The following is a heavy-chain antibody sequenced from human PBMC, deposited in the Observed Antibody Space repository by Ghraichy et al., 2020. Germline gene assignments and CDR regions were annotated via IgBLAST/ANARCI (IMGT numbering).Heavy chain of an antibody. CDR2: IYSGGST. V-gene: IGHV3-53*01. J-gene: IGHJ6*02. D-gene: IGHD3-16*02. CDR3: ARPKLSYYYYGMDV. CDR1: GFTVSSNY. Sequence: GGSLRLSCAASGFTVSSNYMSWVRQAPGKGLEWVSVIYSGGSTYYADSVKGRFTISRDNSKNTLYLQMNSLRAEDTAVYYCARPKLSYYYYGMDVWGQGTTVTVSS.